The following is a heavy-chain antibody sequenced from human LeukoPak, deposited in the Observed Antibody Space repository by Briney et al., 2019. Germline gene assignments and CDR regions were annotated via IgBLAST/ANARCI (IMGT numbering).Heavy chain of an antibody. CDR3: AKASIKMATTPFY. V-gene: IGHV3-23*01. Sequence: GGSLRLSCTVSGFTFSSYWMSWVRQAPGKGLEWVSAISGSGGSTYYADSVKGRFTISRDNSKNTLYLQMNSLRAEDTAVYYCAKASIKMATTPFYWGQGTLVTVSS. D-gene: IGHD5-24*01. CDR2: ISGSGGST. J-gene: IGHJ4*02. CDR1: GFTFSSYW.